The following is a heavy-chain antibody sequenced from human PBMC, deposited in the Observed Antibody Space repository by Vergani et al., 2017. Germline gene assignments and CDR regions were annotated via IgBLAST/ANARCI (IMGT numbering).Heavy chain of an antibody. D-gene: IGHD2-2*01. V-gene: IGHV3-48*04. CDR2: ISSSSSSI. CDR3: ASDDCSSTSCHLDY. CDR1: GFTFSSYS. Sequence: EVQLVESGGGLVQPGGSLRLSCAASGFTFSSYSMNWVRQATGKGLEWVSYISSSSSSIYYADSVKGRFTISRDNAKNSLYLQMHSLRAEDTSVYYCASDDCSSTSCHLDYWGQGTLVTVSS. J-gene: IGHJ4*02.